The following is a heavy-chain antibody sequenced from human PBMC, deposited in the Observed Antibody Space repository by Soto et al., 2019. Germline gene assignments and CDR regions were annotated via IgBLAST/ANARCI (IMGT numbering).Heavy chain of an antibody. CDR2: SIPILGRA. Sequence: QVQLVQSGTEVKKPGSSVAVSCQASAGTVNNHSLSWVRQDPGQGLEWMGSSIPILGRADYSQKFQGRLTLTVDKSTSTADMELSSLTSEDTAVYYCVIDLGYFDFWGQGTLVTVSS. V-gene: IGHV1-69*02. CDR3: VIDLGYFDF. D-gene: IGHD2-15*01. CDR1: AGTVNNHS. J-gene: IGHJ4*02.